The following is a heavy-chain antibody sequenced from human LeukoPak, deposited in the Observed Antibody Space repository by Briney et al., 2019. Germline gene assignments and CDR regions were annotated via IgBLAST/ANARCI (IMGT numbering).Heavy chain of an antibody. V-gene: IGHV4-39*01. Sequence: PSEILSFTCTVSGGSISSSSYYWGWMREPPGKGLEWIESIYYSGSTYYNPSLKSRVTISVDTSKNQLSLKLSSVTAADTAVYYCASVLSYYYDSSGYYENARLIWGQGTMVTVSS. CDR1: GGSISSSSYY. CDR2: IYYSGST. D-gene: IGHD3-22*01. J-gene: IGHJ3*02. CDR3: ASVLSYYYDSSGYYENARLI.